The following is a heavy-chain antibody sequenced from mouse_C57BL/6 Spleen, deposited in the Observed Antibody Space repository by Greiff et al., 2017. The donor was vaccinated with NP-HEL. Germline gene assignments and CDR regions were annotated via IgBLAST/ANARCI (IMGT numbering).Heavy chain of an antibody. J-gene: IGHJ1*03. V-gene: IGHV5-6*01. CDR3: ARRYDGSSYGYFDV. CDR2: ISSGGSYT. CDR1: GFTFSSYG. Sequence: EVQGVESGGDLVKPGGSLKLSCAASGFTFSSYGMSWVRQTPDKRLEWVATISSGGSYTYYPDSVKGRFPISRDNAKNTLYRKKGSLKAEDTAMYYCARRYDGSSYGYFDVWGTGTTVTVSS. D-gene: IGHD1-1*01.